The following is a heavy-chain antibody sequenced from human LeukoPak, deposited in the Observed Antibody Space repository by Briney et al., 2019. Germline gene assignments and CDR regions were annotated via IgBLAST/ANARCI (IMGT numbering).Heavy chain of an antibody. J-gene: IGHJ4*02. D-gene: IGHD1-26*01. CDR2: IFHSGTT. Sequence: PSETLSLTCSVSGYSITTGYYWGWIRQPPGKGLHWIGSIFHSGTTYYNPSLKSRVTISVDTSKNQFSLKLSSVTAADTAVYYCARGWEYVPPTVWGQGTLVTVSS. V-gene: IGHV4-38-2*02. CDR1: GYSITTGYY. CDR3: ARGWEYVPPTV.